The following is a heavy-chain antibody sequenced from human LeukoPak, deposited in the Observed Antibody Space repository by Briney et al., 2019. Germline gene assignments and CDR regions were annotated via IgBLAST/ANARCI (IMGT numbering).Heavy chain of an antibody. Sequence: SETLSLTCTVSGGSISSINHHWGWVRQSPGKDLEWIGSIYNGRTTFSNPSLNSRVTISIVTSKNQFSLQLNSVTAADTAVYYCATSSLSLPRYLGQGTLVTVSS. CDR3: ATSSLSLPRY. CDR1: GGSISSINHH. J-gene: IGHJ4*02. D-gene: IGHD6-6*01. V-gene: IGHV4-39*01. CDR2: IYNGRTT.